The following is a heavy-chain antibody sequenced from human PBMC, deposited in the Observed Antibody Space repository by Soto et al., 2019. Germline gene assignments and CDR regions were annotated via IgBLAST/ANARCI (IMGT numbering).Heavy chain of an antibody. V-gene: IGHV3-11*06. J-gene: IGHJ4*02. Sequence: QVQLVESGGGLAKPGGSLRLSCAASGFTFSDYYMSWIRQAPGKGLEWVSYIGSLAYTNYADSVKGRFPISRDNAKRSLYLQMNSLSAEDTAVYYCARGGLVAPTARPIDSWGQGTLVTVSS. CDR3: ARGGLVAPTARPIDS. D-gene: IGHD2-2*01. CDR1: GFTFSDYY. CDR2: IGSLAYT.